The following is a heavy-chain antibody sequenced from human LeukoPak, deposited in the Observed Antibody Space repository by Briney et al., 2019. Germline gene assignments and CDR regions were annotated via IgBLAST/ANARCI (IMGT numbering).Heavy chain of an antibody. CDR1: GFTFSSYE. V-gene: IGHV3-48*03. Sequence: GGSLRLSCAASGFTFSSYEMNWVRQAPGKGLEWVSYISSSCSTIYYADSVKGRFTISRDNAKNSLYLQMNSLRAEDMALYYCAKTSTSYCAGDCLPGYFDLWGRGTLVTVSS. J-gene: IGHJ2*01. CDR2: ISSSCSTI. D-gene: IGHD2-21*02. CDR3: AKTSTSYCAGDCLPGYFDL.